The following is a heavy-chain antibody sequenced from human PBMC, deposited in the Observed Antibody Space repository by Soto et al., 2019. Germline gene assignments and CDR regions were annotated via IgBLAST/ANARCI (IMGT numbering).Heavy chain of an antibody. Sequence: QVQLVQSGGEVKKTGASVKVSCKTSGYTFANYGITWVRQAPGQGLEWMGWISGYNGNTNYAQRLQGRVTLTTDTSTSTAYMELRSLRSDDTAVYYCARDEVPAANWLDPWGQGTLVTVSS. V-gene: IGHV1-18*01. CDR3: ARDEVPAANWLDP. J-gene: IGHJ5*02. CDR2: ISGYNGNT. CDR1: GYTFANYG. D-gene: IGHD2-2*01.